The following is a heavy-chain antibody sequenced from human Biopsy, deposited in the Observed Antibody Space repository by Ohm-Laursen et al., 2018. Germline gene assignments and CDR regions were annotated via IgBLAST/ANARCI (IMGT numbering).Heavy chain of an antibody. D-gene: IGHD2-15*01. J-gene: IGHJ4*02. CDR2: IIPILRTT. Sequence: SSVKVSCKAPTGTFNSYGIIWVRQAPGQGLEWMGRIIPILRTTAYAQTFQGRVTFTADKSSSTAYLELSSLTSEDTAMFYCAREAIGYQLPCDDWGQGTLVTVSS. CDR3: AREAIGYQLPCDD. CDR1: TGTFNSYG. V-gene: IGHV1-69*04.